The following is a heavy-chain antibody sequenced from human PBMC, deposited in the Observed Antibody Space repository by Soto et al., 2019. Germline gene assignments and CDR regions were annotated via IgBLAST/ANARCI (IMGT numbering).Heavy chain of an antibody. CDR2: IYSDGST. CDR3: ARAFTISDYYMDV. V-gene: IGHV3-66*01. J-gene: IGHJ6*03. CDR1: GFTVSSTY. Sequence: GGSLRLSCAASGFTVSSTYMSWFRQAPGKGLDWVSVIYSDGSTYFAESVKGRFNISRDISKNTLYLQMNSLRAEDTAVYYCARAFTISDYYMDVWGKGTTVTVSS. D-gene: IGHD3-3*01.